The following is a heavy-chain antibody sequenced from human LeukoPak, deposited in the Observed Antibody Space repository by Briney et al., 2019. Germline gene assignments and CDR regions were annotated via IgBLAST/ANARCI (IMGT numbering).Heavy chain of an antibody. V-gene: IGHV1-18*01. Sequence: ASVKVSCKTSGYTFTNYGISWVRQAPGQGLEWMGWISGYNGNPRYAQKVQGRVTMTTDTSTNTAYMEVNSLRSDDTAIYYCARDPNLAVAGIRLFDYWGQGTLVIVSS. CDR1: GYTFTNYG. CDR2: ISGYNGNP. D-gene: IGHD6-19*01. CDR3: ARDPNLAVAGIRLFDY. J-gene: IGHJ4*02.